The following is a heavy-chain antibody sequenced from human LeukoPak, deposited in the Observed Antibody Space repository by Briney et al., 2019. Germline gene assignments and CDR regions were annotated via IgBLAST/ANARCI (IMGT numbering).Heavy chain of an antibody. CDR3: ASPVVPAAVTPYYNYYGMDV. D-gene: IGHD2-2*01. CDR1: GYTFTSYY. Sequence: GASVKVSCKASGYTFTSYYMHWVRQAPGQGLEWMGIINPSGGSTSYAQKFQGRVTMTRDTSTSTVYMELSSLRSEDTAVYYCASPVVPAAVTPYYNYYGMDVWGQGTTVTVS. CDR2: INPSGGST. J-gene: IGHJ6*02. V-gene: IGHV1-46*01.